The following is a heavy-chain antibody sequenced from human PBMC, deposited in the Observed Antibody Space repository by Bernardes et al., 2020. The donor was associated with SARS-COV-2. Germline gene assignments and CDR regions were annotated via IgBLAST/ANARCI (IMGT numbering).Heavy chain of an antibody. D-gene: IGHD5-18*01. Sequence: GSLRLSCAGSELSFVGSWMHWVRQAPGQGLAWVGHIDPDGGYTNYAHSVRGRFIMSRDNTRKTLFLQMNSLRAEDTAVYFCTTLPGYSSGDYWGQGTLVTVSS. V-gene: IGHV3-74*01. J-gene: IGHJ4*02. CDR1: ELSFVGSW. CDR3: TTLPGYSSGDY. CDR2: IDPDGGYT.